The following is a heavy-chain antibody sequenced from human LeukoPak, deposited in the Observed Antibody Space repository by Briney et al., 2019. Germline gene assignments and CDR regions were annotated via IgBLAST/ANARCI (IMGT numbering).Heavy chain of an antibody. CDR2: INPNSGGT. CDR3: ARGLIVVVPAATYYFDY. J-gene: IGHJ4*02. D-gene: IGHD2-2*01. Sequence: ASVKVSCKASGYTFTGYYMHWVRQAPGQGLEWMGWINPNSGGTNYAQKFQGRVTMTRDTSISTAYMELSSLRSEDTAVYYCARGLIVVVPAATYYFDYWGQGTLVTVSS. CDR1: GYTFTGYY. V-gene: IGHV1-2*02.